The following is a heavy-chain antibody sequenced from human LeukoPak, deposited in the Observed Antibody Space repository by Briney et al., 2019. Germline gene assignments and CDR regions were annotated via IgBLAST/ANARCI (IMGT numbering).Heavy chain of an antibody. CDR2: ISSSSSTI. Sequence: GGSLRLSCAASGFTFSSYSMNWVRQAPGKGLEWVSYISSSSSTIYYADSVKGRFTISRDNAKNSLYLQMNSLRAEDTAVYYCARDAYSGSYADWGQGTLVTVSS. CDR3: ARDAYSGSYAD. J-gene: IGHJ4*02. CDR1: GFTFSSYS. D-gene: IGHD1-26*01. V-gene: IGHV3-48*01.